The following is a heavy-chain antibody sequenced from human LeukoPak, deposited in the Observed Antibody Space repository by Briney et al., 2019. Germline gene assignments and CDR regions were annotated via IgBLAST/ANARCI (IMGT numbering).Heavy chain of an antibody. J-gene: IGHJ4*01. D-gene: IGHD3-3*01. CDR3: ARQRSLEWYFDY. V-gene: IGHV4-59*08. CDR1: GGSISSYY. Sequence: SETLSLTCTVSGGSISSYYWSWIRQPPGKGLEWIGYIYHSGSTNYNPSLKSRVTISVDTSKNQFSLKLSSVTAADTAVYYCARQRSLEWYFDYWGPGTLVTVSS. CDR2: IYHSGST.